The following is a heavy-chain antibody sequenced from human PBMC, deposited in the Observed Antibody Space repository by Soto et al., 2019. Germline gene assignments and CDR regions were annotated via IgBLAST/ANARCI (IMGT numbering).Heavy chain of an antibody. D-gene: IGHD2-21*01. CDR1: GYTFSTYW. Sequence: EVQLVESGGGLVQPGGSLRLSCAASGYTFSTYWGTWVRQAPGKGLEWVASINEDGSEKQYVDSVKGRFTISRDNAKNSLFMELNSLRAEDTAVYYCARVAVLCGGGNCSAFGYWGQGILVTVSS. CDR2: INEDGSEK. J-gene: IGHJ4*02. V-gene: IGHV3-7*01. CDR3: ARVAVLCGGGNCSAFGY.